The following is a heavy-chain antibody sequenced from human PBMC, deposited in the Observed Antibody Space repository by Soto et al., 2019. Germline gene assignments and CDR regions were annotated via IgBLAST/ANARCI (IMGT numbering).Heavy chain of an antibody. Sequence: EGQLLESGGGLVQPGGSLRLSCAASGFTFSNSAMNWVRQTPGKGLEWVSAISGRGDTTYYVDSVKGRFTISRDNSKNTLSLQMNSLSAEDTAVYYCAKDWLLGAWGQGTRVTASS. CDR3: AKDWLLGA. D-gene: IGHD3-16*01. V-gene: IGHV3-23*01. CDR2: ISGRGDTT. CDR1: GFTFSNSA. J-gene: IGHJ5*02.